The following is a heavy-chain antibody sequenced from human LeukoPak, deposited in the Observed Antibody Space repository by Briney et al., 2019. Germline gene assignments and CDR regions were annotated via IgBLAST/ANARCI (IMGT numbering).Heavy chain of an antibody. CDR1: GYTFSTSA. J-gene: IGHJ4*02. Sequence: GASVKVSCKASGYTFSTSAMHWVRQAPGQRFEWMGWINAGNGDTKYSQKFQGRVTVTRDTSASTAYMELSSLRSDDTAVYYCARRYSSSSTIDYWGQGTLVTVSS. CDR2: INAGNGDT. D-gene: IGHD6-6*01. V-gene: IGHV1-3*01. CDR3: ARRYSSSSTIDY.